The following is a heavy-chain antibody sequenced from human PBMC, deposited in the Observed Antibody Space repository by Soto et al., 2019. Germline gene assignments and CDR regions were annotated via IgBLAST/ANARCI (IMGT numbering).Heavy chain of an antibody. D-gene: IGHD5-18*01. V-gene: IGHV4-31*03. Sequence: QVQLQESGPGLVKPSQTLSLTCTVSGGSISSGVYYWSWIRQHPGKGLEWIGYIFHSGTPYYNPSLKRRLTISVDTAKNPCAPKLSPVTAADTAVYYCARDRRMVTNLGGHYYYRMDVWGQGTTVTVSS. CDR1: GGSISSGVYY. CDR2: IFHSGTP. CDR3: ARDRRMVTNLGGHYYYRMDV. J-gene: IGHJ6*02.